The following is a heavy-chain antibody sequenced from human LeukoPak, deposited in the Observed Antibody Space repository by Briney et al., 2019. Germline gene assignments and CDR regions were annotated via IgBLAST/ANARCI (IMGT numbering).Heavy chain of an antibody. V-gene: IGHV1-46*01. CDR1: GYTFTSYY. CDR2: INPSGGST. D-gene: IGHD3-3*01. J-gene: IGHJ5*02. CDR3: ARDPPHYDFWSGYPNWFDP. Sequence: ASVKVSCKASGYTFTSYYMHWVRQAPGQGLEWMGIINPSGGSTSYAQKFQGRVTMTRDTSTSTVYMELSSLRSEDTAVYYCARDPPHYDFWSGYPNWFDPWGQGTLVTVSS.